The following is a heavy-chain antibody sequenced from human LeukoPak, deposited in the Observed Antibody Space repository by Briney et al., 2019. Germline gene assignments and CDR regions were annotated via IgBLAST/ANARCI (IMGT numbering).Heavy chain of an antibody. CDR3: ARTKYYYDSSGYLPGVYFQH. CDR2: IYSGGST. J-gene: IGHJ1*01. Sequence: GRSLRLSCAASGFTVSSNYMSWVRQAPGKGLEWVSVIYSGGSTYYADSVKGRFTISRDNSKNTLYLQMNSLRAEDTAVYYCARTKYYYDSSGYLPGVYFQHWGQGTLVTVSS. V-gene: IGHV3-53*01. CDR1: GFTVSSNY. D-gene: IGHD3-22*01.